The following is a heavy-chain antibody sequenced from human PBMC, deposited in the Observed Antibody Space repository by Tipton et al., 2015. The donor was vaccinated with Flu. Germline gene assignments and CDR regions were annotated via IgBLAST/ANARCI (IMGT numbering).Heavy chain of an antibody. CDR1: GFTFSSYW. CDR3: ARQIGGGDCY. V-gene: IGHV3-7*03. J-gene: IGHJ4*02. D-gene: IGHD2-21*01. Sequence: SLRLSCAASGFTFSSYWMSWVRQAPGKGLEWVANIKQDGSEKFYVDSVKGRFTIFRDNAKDSLYLQMNSLRAEDTAVYYCARQIGGGDCYWGQGTLVTVSS. CDR2: IKQDGSEK.